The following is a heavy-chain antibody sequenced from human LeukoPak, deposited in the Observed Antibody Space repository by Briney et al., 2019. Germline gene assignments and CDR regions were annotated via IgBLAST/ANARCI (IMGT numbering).Heavy chain of an antibody. J-gene: IGHJ4*02. D-gene: IGHD2-2*01. Sequence: GASVKVSCKASGFTFTSSAMQWVRQARGQRLEWIGWIVVGSGNTNYAQKFQERVTITRDMSTSTAYMELSSLRSEDTAVYYCAAEVRYCSSTSRPDYWGQGTLVTVSS. CDR3: AAEVRYCSSTSRPDY. CDR2: IVVGSGNT. CDR1: GFTFTSSA. V-gene: IGHV1-58*02.